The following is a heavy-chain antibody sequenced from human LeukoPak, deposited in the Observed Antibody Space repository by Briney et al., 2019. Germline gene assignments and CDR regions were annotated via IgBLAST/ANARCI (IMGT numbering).Heavy chain of an antibody. V-gene: IGHV3-23*01. CDR2: ISGSGGST. D-gene: IGHD4-11*01. J-gene: IGHJ4*02. CDR1: GFTFSSYA. Sequence: PGGSLRLSCAASGFTFSSYAMSWVRQAPGKGLEWVSAISGSGGSTYYADSMKGRFTISRDNSKNTLYLQMNSLRAEDTAVYYCAKRDYSNYDLDYWGQGTLVTVSS. CDR3: AKRDYSNYDLDY.